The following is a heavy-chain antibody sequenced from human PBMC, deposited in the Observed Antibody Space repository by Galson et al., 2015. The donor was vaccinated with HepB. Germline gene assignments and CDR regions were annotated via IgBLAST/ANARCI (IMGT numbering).Heavy chain of an antibody. D-gene: IGHD3-10*01. CDR3: ARGPLLRGSLYYYYGMDV. CDR2: INHSGST. V-gene: IGHV4-34*01. J-gene: IGHJ6*02. Sequence: LSLTCAVYGGSFSGYYWSWIRQPPGKGLEWIGEINHSGSTNYNPSLKSRVTISVDTSKNQFSLKLSSVTAADTAVYYCARGPLLRGSLYYYYGMDVWGQGTTVTVSS. CDR1: GGSFSGYY.